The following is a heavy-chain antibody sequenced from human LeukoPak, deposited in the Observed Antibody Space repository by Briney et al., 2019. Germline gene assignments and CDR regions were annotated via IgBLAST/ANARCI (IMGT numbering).Heavy chain of an antibody. CDR2: IFYSGST. V-gene: IGHV4-39*07. Sequence: SETLSLTCTVSGGSISSSSYYWGWIRQPPGKGLEWIASIFYSGSTYYNPSLKSRVTISVDTSKNQFSLKLRSVTAADTAVYYCARGRAGGEYTPLDCWGQGTLVTVSS. J-gene: IGHJ4*02. CDR3: ARGRAGGEYTPLDC. D-gene: IGHD2-21*01. CDR1: GGSISSSSYY.